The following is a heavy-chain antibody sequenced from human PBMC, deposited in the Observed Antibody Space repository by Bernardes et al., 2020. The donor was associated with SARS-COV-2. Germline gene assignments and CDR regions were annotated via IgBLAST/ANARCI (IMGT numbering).Heavy chain of an antibody. CDR2: INPFGGST. Sequence: GGSLRLSCAVSGFTFSSYCLHWIRQAPGKGQVLVSRINPFGGSTSYAGSVKGRFTISRDKAKNMVYLQMNSLRVEDTAVYYCGSDLGYCPNGDCSPWGQGTLVTVSS. D-gene: IGHD2-8*01. V-gene: IGHV3-74*01. CDR1: GFTFSSYC. J-gene: IGHJ5*02. CDR3: GSDLGYCPNGDCSP.